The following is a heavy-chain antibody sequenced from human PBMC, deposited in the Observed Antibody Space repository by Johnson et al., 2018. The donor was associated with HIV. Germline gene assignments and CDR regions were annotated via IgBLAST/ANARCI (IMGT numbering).Heavy chain of an antibody. Sequence: VQLVESGGGLVNPGGSLRLSCAASGFTFSDYDMHWVRQATGKGLEWVSGIGTAGDTYYPGSVKGRFTISRDNSKNTLYLQMNSLRAEDTAFYYCASRSTSMADAFDIWGQGTMVTVSS. CDR3: ASRSTSMADAFDI. CDR2: IGTAGDT. J-gene: IGHJ3*02. D-gene: IGHD2-2*01. V-gene: IGHV3-13*01. CDR1: GFTFSDYD.